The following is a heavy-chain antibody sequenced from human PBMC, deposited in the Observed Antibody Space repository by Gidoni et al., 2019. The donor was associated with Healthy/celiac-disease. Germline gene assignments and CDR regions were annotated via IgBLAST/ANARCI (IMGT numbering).Heavy chain of an antibody. D-gene: IGHD3-22*01. J-gene: IGHJ4*02. Sequence: QVQLVESGGGVVQPGRSLRLYCAASGFTFSSYAMHWVRQAPGKGLEWVAVISYDGSNKYYADSVKGRFTISRDNSKNTLYLQMNRRRAEDTAVYYCAREAIYDSSGYYYPYYFDYWGQGTLVTVSS. CDR1: GFTFSSYA. CDR2: ISYDGSNK. CDR3: AREAIYDSSGYYYPYYFDY. V-gene: IGHV3-30-3*01.